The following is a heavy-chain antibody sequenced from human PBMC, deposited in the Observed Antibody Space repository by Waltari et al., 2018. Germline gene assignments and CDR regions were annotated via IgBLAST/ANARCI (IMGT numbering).Heavy chain of an antibody. CDR3: ARDRGGDSKHFDY. V-gene: IGHV3-33*01. CDR1: GFTFSSYG. D-gene: IGHD2-21*02. Sequence: QVQLVESGGGVVQPGRSLRLSCAASGFTFSSYGMHWVRQAPGKGLEWVAVIWYDGSNKYYADSVKGRFTISRDNSKNTLYLQMNSLRAEDTAVYYCARDRGGDSKHFDYWGQGTLVTVSS. J-gene: IGHJ4*02. CDR2: IWYDGSNK.